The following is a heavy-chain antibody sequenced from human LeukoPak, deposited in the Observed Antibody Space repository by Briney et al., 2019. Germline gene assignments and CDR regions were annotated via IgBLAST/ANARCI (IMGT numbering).Heavy chain of an antibody. Sequence: GRSLSHSCAASGFTFGEYAMHWGRQTPEKGLECVSYISWNGDVIDYADSVKGRFTISRDKAQNSLYLQMNSLGPEDTALYYCVKGTPLGYWGQGTLVTVSS. CDR3: VKGTPLGY. V-gene: IGHV3-9*01. CDR1: GFTFGEYA. D-gene: IGHD3-16*01. J-gene: IGHJ4*02. CDR2: ISWNGDVI.